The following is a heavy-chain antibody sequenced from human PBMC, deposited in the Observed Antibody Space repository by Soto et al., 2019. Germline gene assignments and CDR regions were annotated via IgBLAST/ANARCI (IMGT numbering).Heavy chain of an antibody. V-gene: IGHV5-51*01. Sequence: PGESLKISCKGSGYSFTSYWIGWVRQMPGKGLEWMGIIYPGDSDTRYSPSFQGQVTISADKSISTAYLQGSSLKASDTAIYYCARSNHLLCSGNSCYWYVLYVRGQGTTV. D-gene: IGHD2-2*01. CDR3: ARSNHLLCSGNSCYWYVLYV. J-gene: IGHJ6*02. CDR1: GYSFTSYW. CDR2: IYPGDSDT.